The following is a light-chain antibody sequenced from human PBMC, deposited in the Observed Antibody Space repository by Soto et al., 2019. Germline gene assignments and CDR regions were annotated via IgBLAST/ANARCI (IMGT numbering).Light chain of an antibody. CDR1: QDISNE. J-gene: IGKJ2*01. CDR2: AAS. V-gene: IGKV1-17*02. CDR3: LQHYSYPDT. Sequence: DIQMTQSPSSLSASVGDRVAITCRASQDISNELGWYQQKSGEAPKRMVFAASTLQRGVPPSFRGSGSGTEFTRTITDLQPEDFATYYWLQHYSYPDTFGQGTKLEI.